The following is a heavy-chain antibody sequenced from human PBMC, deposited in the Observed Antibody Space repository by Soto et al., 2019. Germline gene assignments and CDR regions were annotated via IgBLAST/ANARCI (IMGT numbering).Heavy chain of an antibody. V-gene: IGHV4-39*02. Sequence: PSETLSLTCTVSGGSISSSSYYWGWIRQPPGKVLEWIGSIYYSGSTYYNPSLKHPVTISTDTTKNHYSLKLSPVTAAATRVYDCAPESWPFIDYYGMDVLIERTTV. J-gene: IGHJ6*02. CDR3: APESWPFIDYYGMDV. D-gene: IGHD6-13*01. CDR2: IYYSGST. CDR1: GGSISSSSYY.